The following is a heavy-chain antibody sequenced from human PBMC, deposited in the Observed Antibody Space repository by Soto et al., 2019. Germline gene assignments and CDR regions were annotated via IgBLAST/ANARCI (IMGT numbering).Heavy chain of an antibody. CDR2: IYWDDDK. D-gene: IGHD4-17*01. Sequence: QITLKESGPTLVKPTQTLTLTCSFSGFSLRNNGVGVGWIRQPPGKALEWLGLIYWDDDKRYSPSLNSRLTITKDTSRNQVVPTMTNMDPVDTGTYYCAHRNTVTTLKVFDFWGQGTMVTVSS. V-gene: IGHV2-5*02. CDR3: AHRNTVTTLKVFDF. CDR1: GFSLRNNGVG. J-gene: IGHJ3*01.